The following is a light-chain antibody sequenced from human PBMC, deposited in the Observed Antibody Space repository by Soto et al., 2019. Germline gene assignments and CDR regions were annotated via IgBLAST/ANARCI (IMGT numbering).Light chain of an antibody. CDR1: SSDVGGYNY. Sequence: SVLTQPASVSGSPGQSITISCTGTSSDVGGYNYVSWCQQHPGKAPKLMIYEVSNRPSGVSNRFSGSKSGNTASLTISGLQAEDEADYYCSSYTSSSTEVFGGGTKVTVL. J-gene: IGLJ2*01. CDR3: SSYTSSSTEV. V-gene: IGLV2-14*01. CDR2: EVS.